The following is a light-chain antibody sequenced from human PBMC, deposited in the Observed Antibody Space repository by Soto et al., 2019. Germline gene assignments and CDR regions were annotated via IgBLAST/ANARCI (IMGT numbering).Light chain of an antibody. CDR1: QSISSW. V-gene: IGKV1-5*03. CDR2: KAS. CDR3: KKYNSYPWK. Sequence: DLQRTPSTSTLSSCVVDIFPITVLASQSISSWLAWYQHQPGKAPKLMIYKASSLESGVQSRFSGSGSGTEFTLTIRSLQPDDFANYYCKKYNSYPWKVGNGNKVAIK. J-gene: IGKJ1*01.